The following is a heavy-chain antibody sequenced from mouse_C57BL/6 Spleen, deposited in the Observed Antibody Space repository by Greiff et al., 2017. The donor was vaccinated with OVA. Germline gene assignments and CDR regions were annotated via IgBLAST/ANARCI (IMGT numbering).Heavy chain of an antibody. D-gene: IGHD2-1*01. CDR1: GYTFTSYW. J-gene: IGHJ2*01. CDR2: IDPSDSET. V-gene: IGHV1-52*01. Sequence: QVQLQQPGAELVRPGSSVKLSCKASGYTFTSYWMHWVKQRPIQGLEWIGNIDPSDSETHYNQKFKDKATLTIDKSSSTAYMQLSSLTSEDSAVYYCARDGNYVFDYWGQGTTLTVSS. CDR3: ARDGNYVFDY.